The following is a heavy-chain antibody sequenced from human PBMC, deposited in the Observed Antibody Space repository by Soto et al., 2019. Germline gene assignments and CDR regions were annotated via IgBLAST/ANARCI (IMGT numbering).Heavy chain of an antibody. D-gene: IGHD5-18*01. V-gene: IGHV3-33*01. CDR1: GFSFSSYG. Sequence: QVQLVESGGGVVQPGRSLRLSCAASGFSFSSYGMHWVRQGPGKGLDWVALIYYDGSNKYYADSVKGRFTISRDNSKNTLYLQMNSLRVEDTAVYYCARDEYPGAYSFGYYFDNWGQGTLVTVSS. CDR2: IYYDGSNK. J-gene: IGHJ4*02. CDR3: ARDEYPGAYSFGYYFDN.